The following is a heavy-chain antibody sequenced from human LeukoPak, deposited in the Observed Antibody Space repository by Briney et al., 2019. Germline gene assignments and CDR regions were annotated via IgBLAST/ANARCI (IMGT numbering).Heavy chain of an antibody. CDR2: IYYSGST. CDR3: ARREASGYYDSSGPFDY. D-gene: IGHD3-22*01. V-gene: IGHV4-59*08. Sequence: SETLSLTCTVSGGSISSYYWSWIRQPPGKGLEWIGYIYYSGSTNYNPSLKSRATISVDTSKNQFSLKLSSVTAADTAVYYCARREASGYYDSSGPFDYWGQGTLVTVSS. CDR1: GGSISSYY. J-gene: IGHJ4*02.